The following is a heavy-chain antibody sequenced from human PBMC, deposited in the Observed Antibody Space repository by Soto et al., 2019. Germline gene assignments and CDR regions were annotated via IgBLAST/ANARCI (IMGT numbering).Heavy chain of an antibody. D-gene: IGHD3-22*01. CDR3: ARPRGYYFDTSGYYMDY. V-gene: IGHV5-51*01. CDR1: GYSFTNHW. J-gene: IGHJ4*02. Sequence: PGESLKISCKSSGYSFTNHWIGWVRQMPGKGLEWMGIIYPADSKTKYSPSFQGQVTISADKSISTAYLQWNSLKASDTAIYYCARPRGYYFDTSGYYMDYWGQGTLVTVSS. CDR2: IYPADSKT.